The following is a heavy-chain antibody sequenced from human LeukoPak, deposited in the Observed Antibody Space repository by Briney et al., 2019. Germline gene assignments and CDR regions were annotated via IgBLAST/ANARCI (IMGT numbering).Heavy chain of an antibody. CDR3: ARGELVKLDY. Sequence: GSLRLSCAASGFTFSSYGMHWVRQAPGKGPEWVAVIWYDGSNKYYADSVKGRFTISRDNSKNTLYLQMNSLRAEDTAVYYCARGELVKLDYWGQGTLVTVSS. CDR1: GFTFSSYG. J-gene: IGHJ4*02. D-gene: IGHD6-13*01. CDR2: IWYDGSNK. V-gene: IGHV3-33*01.